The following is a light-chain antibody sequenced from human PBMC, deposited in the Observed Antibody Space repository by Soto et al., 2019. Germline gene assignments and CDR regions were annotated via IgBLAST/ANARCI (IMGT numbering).Light chain of an antibody. Sequence: DIVLTQSPGTLYLSPGERATLSCRASQSVSSSYLAWYQQKPGQAPRLIIYGASSMATGIPDRFSGSGSGTDCTHTISRMEPEDFEVYYYQQYGMPFGQGTKVEIK. CDR3: QQYGMP. CDR1: QSVSSSY. V-gene: IGKV3-20*01. CDR2: GAS. J-gene: IGKJ1*01.